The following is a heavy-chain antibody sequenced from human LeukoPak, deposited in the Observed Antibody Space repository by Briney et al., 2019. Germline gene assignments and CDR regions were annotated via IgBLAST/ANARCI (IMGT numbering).Heavy chain of an antibody. Sequence: PGGSLRLSCVASGFTLGVYWMTWVRQGPGKGLECVANINQDGSEKNYVDSVKGRFSVSRDNAKNSLFLYINSLRVEDTAIYHCAREIPVAGKRPWFDPWGQGTLVTVSS. V-gene: IGHV3-7*04. CDR3: AREIPVAGKRPWFDP. D-gene: IGHD6-19*01. CDR1: GFTLGVYW. J-gene: IGHJ5*02. CDR2: INQDGSEK.